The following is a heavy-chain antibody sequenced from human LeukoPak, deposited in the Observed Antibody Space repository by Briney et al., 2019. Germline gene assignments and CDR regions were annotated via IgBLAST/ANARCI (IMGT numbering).Heavy chain of an antibody. Sequence: PSETLSLTCAVYGGSFSGYYWSWIRQPPGKGLEWIGEINHSGSTNYNPSLKSRVTISVDTSKNQFSLELSSVTAADTAVYYCAHFDSSGGPDYWGQGTLVTVSS. CDR2: INHSGST. J-gene: IGHJ4*02. CDR1: GGSFSGYY. V-gene: IGHV4-34*01. D-gene: IGHD3-22*01. CDR3: AHFDSSGGPDY.